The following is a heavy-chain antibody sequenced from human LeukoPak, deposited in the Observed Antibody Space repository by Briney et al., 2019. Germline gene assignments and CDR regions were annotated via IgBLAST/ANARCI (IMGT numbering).Heavy chain of an antibody. CDR2: IIPIFGTA. Sequence: SVKVSCKSSGGTFSNYAISWVRQAPGQGLEWMGGIIPIFGTANYAQKFQGRVTISADESTRTAYMELSSLRSEDTAAYYCGRGGSRMATIAIADYWGQGTLVTVSS. V-gene: IGHV1-69*13. J-gene: IGHJ4*02. D-gene: IGHD5-24*01. CDR3: GRGGSRMATIAIADY. CDR1: GGTFSNYA.